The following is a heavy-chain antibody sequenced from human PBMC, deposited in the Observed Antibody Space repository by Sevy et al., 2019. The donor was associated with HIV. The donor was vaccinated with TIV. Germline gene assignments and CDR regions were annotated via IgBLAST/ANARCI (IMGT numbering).Heavy chain of an antibody. CDR1: GFTFSSYS. V-gene: IGHV3-21*01. J-gene: IGHJ4*02. D-gene: IGHD2-15*01. Sequence: LSLTCAASGFTFSSYSMNWVRQAPGKGLEWVSSISSRSSYIYYADSVKGRFTISRDNAKNSLYLQMNSLRAEDTAVYYCARDHGYCSGGSCYSGGYWGQGTLVTVSS. CDR2: ISSRSSYI. CDR3: ARDHGYCSGGSCYSGGY.